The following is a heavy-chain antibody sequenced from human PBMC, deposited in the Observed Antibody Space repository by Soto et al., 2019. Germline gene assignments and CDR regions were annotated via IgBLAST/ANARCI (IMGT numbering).Heavy chain of an antibody. Sequence: QVQLVQTGAEVKKPGTSLKVSCKASGYTFSNEAITWVRQAPGQVLEWMGWVSAYNGNTIYAQKFKGRVTMTTDTSTSTADMEVSSLRYENSAVYFSATASRDYWNYMIYWCHGTPVTDSS. CDR1: GYTFSNEA. D-gene: IGHD1-7*01. V-gene: IGHV1-18*01. CDR3: ATASRDYWNYMIY. CDR2: VSAYNGNT. J-gene: IGHJ4*01.